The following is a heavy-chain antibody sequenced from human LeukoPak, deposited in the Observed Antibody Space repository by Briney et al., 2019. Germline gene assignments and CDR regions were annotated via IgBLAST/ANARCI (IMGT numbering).Heavy chain of an antibody. D-gene: IGHD3-10*01. CDR2: IYHSGST. CDR3: ARSTGVRGPTHIDY. J-gene: IGHJ4*02. V-gene: IGHV4-30-2*01. Sequence: PSQTLSLTCTVSGGSISSGGYYWSWIRQPPGKGLEWIGYIYHSGSTYYNPSLKSRVTISVDRSKNQFSLKLSSVTAADTAVYYCARSTGVRGPTHIDYWGQGTLVTVSS. CDR1: GGSISSGGYY.